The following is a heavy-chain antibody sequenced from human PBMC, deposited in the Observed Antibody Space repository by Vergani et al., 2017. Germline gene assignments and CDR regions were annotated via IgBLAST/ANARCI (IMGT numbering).Heavy chain of an antibody. J-gene: IGHJ2*01. CDR3: ARERVEIRPEQDWYFDL. CDR1: GGSISSYY. D-gene: IGHD1/OR15-1a*01. Sequence: QVQLQESGPGLVKPSETLSLTCTVSGGSISSYYWSWIRQPAGKGLAWIGRIYTSGSIKYNPSLKRRVTMSVDTSKNQFSLKLSSVTAADTAVYYCARERVEIRPEQDWYFDLWGRGTLVTVSS. CDR2: IYTSGSI. V-gene: IGHV4-4*07.